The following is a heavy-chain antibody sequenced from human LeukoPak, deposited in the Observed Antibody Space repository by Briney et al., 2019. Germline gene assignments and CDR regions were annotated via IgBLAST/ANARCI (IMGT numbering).Heavy chain of an antibody. Sequence: SETLSLTCAVYGGSFSGYYWSWIRQPPGKGLEWIGATNHSGSTNYNPSLKSRVTISVDTSKNQFSLKLSSVTAADTAVYYCASSDGPADYYDSSGYCDYWGQGTLVTVSS. J-gene: IGHJ4*02. CDR3: ASSDGPADYYDSSGYCDY. CDR2: TNHSGST. CDR1: GGSFSGYY. D-gene: IGHD3-22*01. V-gene: IGHV4-34*01.